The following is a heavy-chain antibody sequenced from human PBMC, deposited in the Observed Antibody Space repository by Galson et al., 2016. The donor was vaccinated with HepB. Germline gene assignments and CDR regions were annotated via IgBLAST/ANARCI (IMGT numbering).Heavy chain of an antibody. Sequence: SLRLSCAASGFTFSDFAMSWVRQAPGRGLEWVSAIYGGGDGTYYADSVRGRFSISRDNSKDTLYLQMSSLRADDSAIYYCAKMRGHTTHHYYMDVWGKGTTVTVSS. J-gene: IGHJ6*03. D-gene: IGHD1-14*01. CDR2: IYGGGDGT. CDR3: AKMRGHTTHHYYMDV. V-gene: IGHV3-23*01. CDR1: GFTFSDFA.